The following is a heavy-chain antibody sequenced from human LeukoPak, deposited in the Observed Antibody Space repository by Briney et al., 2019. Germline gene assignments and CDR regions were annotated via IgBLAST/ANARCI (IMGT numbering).Heavy chain of an antibody. Sequence: GGSLRLSCAASGFTFDDYGMSWVRQAPGKGLEWVSGINWNGGSTGYADSVKGRFTISRDNAKNSLYLQMNSLRAEDTALYYCARDNWRGYDAVFDYYYMDVWGKGTTVTVSS. D-gene: IGHD5-12*01. CDR3: ARDNWRGYDAVFDYYYMDV. CDR1: GFTFDDYG. J-gene: IGHJ6*03. V-gene: IGHV3-20*04. CDR2: INWNGGST.